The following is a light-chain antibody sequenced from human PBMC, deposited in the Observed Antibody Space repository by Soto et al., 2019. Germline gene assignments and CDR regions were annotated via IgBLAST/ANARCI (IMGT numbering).Light chain of an antibody. CDR1: SSDVGGYNY. CDR3: CSYAGSYPYV. Sequence: CALLPPRSVSGSPGQSVTISCTGTSSDVGGYNYVSWYQQHPGKAPKLMISDVSKRPSGVPDRFSGSKSGNTASLTISGLQAEDEADYYCCSYAGSYPYVFGSGTKVTVL. V-gene: IGLV2-11*01. CDR2: DVS. J-gene: IGLJ1*01.